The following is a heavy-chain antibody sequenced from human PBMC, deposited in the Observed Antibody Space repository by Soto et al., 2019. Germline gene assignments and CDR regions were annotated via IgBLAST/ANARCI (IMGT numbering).Heavy chain of an antibody. CDR2: ISYDGSNV. V-gene: IGHV3-30-3*01. D-gene: IGHD2-21*01. J-gene: IGHJ3*02. CDR1: GFTFSLFA. CDR3: AAHLYCGNDYYQAAFDT. Sequence: QEQLVESGGGVVQPGRSLRLTCAGSGFTFSLFAMHWVRQAPGKGLEWVTVISYDGSNVYYADSVMGRFTISRDNSKNAVYLQMNNLRAEDTAVYYCAAHLYCGNDYYQAAFDTWGHGTVVTVSS.